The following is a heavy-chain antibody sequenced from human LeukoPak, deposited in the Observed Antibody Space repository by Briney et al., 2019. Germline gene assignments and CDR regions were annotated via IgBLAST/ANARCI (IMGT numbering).Heavy chain of an antibody. Sequence: GASVKVSCKASGGTFSSYAISWVRQAPGQGLEWMGGIIPIFGTANYAQKFQGRVTITADKSTSTAYMELSSLRSEDTAVYYCARGLPTYYYDSSGHPPGPGGFDPWGQGTLVTVSS. CDR1: GGTFSSYA. CDR2: IIPIFGTA. V-gene: IGHV1-69*06. J-gene: IGHJ5*02. CDR3: ARGLPTYYYDSSGHPPGPGGFDP. D-gene: IGHD3-22*01.